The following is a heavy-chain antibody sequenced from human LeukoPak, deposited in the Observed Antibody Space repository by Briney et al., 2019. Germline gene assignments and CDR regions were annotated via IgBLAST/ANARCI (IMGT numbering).Heavy chain of an antibody. J-gene: IGHJ1*01. CDR2: IWHDGTQK. D-gene: IGHD2-15*01. CDR1: GFTFSSFG. Sequence: PGGSLRLSCVASGFTFSSFGMHWVRQAPGKGLEWVAVIWHDGTQKYYAESVKGRFTISRDNSKNTLYLQMNSLRAEDTAVYYCASDSYSPEYFQHWGQGTLVTVSS. CDR3: ASDSYSPEYFQH. V-gene: IGHV3-33*01.